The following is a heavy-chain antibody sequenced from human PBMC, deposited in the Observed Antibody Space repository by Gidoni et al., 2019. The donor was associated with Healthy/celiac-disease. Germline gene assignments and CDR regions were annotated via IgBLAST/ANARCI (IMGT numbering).Heavy chain of an antibody. Sequence: QVQLQESGPGLVKPSQTLSLTCTVSGVSISSGSYYWSWIRQPAGKGLEWIGRISTSGSTNYNPSLKSRVTISVDTSKNQFSLKLSSVTAADTAVYYCARGAGVAAAANWFDPWGQGTLVTVSS. V-gene: IGHV4-61*02. D-gene: IGHD6-13*01. CDR2: ISTSGST. J-gene: IGHJ5*02. CDR1: GVSISSGSYY. CDR3: ARGAGVAAAANWFDP.